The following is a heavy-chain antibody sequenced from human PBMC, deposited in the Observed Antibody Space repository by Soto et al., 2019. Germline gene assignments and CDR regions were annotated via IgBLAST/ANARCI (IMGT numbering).Heavy chain of an antibody. CDR1: GGSISSYY. CDR2: IYYSGST. D-gene: IGHD1-26*01. V-gene: IGHV4-59*01. J-gene: IGHJ4*02. CDR3: ASSRGSPVPLDY. Sequence: SETLSLTCTVSGGSISSYYWSWIRQPPGKGLEWIGYIYYSGSTNYNPSLKSRVTISVDTSKNQFSLKLSSVTAADTAVYYCASSRGSPVPLDYWGQGTLVTVSS.